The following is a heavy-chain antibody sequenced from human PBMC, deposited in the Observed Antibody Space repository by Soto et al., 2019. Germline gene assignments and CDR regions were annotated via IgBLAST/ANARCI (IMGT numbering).Heavy chain of an antibody. CDR3: ARTGYSAGGVCGGDCPGWNLHY. Sequence: QVQLVQSGAEVKKPGASVKVSCKASGYTFTSFDINWVRQAPGQGPEWMGWMNPDSDNTGTAQKFQGRVTMTRNTSISTAYMELSSLRSDDTAMYYCARTGYSAGGVCGGDCPGWNLHYWGKGTLVTVSS. CDR1: GYTFTSFD. V-gene: IGHV1-8*01. CDR2: MNPDSDNT. D-gene: IGHD2-21*01. J-gene: IGHJ4*02.